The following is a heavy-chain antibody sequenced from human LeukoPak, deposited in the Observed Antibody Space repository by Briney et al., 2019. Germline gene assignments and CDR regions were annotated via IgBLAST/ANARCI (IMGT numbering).Heavy chain of an antibody. J-gene: IGHJ3*02. CDR1: GGSISSGGYY. V-gene: IGHV4-31*03. CDR3: ARQRAALDAFDI. CDR2: IYYSGST. D-gene: IGHD6-6*01. Sequence: TLSLTCTVSGGSISSGGYYWSWIRQHPGKGLEWIGYIYYSGSTYYNPSLKSRVTISVDTSKNQFSLKLSSVTAADTAVYYCARQRAALDAFDIWGQGTMVTVSS.